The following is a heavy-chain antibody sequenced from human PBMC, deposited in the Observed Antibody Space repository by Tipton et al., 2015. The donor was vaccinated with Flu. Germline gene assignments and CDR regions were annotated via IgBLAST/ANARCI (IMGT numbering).Heavy chain of an antibody. CDR2: IYHSGTT. CDR3: ARVNTAMAAYYYYYYGMDV. V-gene: IGHV4-38-2*02. D-gene: IGHD5-18*01. CDR1: GYSIRSAYY. Sequence: LRLSCSVSGYSIRSAYYWGWVRRPPGKGLEWIGTIYHSGTTYYNPSLKSRLTISVDTSKNQFSLKLSSVTAADTAVYYCARVNTAMAAYYYYYYGMDVWGQGTTVTVSS. J-gene: IGHJ6*02.